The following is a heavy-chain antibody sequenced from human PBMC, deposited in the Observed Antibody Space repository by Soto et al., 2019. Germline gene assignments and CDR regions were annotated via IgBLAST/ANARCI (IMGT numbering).Heavy chain of an antibody. D-gene: IGHD3-22*01. V-gene: IGHV1-18*01. Sequence: QVQLVQSGAEVKKPGASVKVSCKASGYTFSSYGITWVRQAPGQGLEWMGWISTYNDNTKYAQKVQGRVTMTTDASTSTAYMELTSLRSDDTAIYYCARDPFLYDSSGYYSVYWGQGTLVTVSS. CDR3: ARDPFLYDSSGYYSVY. CDR2: ISTYNDNT. J-gene: IGHJ4*02. CDR1: GYTFSSYG.